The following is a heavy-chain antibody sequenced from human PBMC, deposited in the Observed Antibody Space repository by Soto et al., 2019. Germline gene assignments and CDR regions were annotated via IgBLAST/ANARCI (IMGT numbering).Heavy chain of an antibody. CDR2: INHSGST. D-gene: IGHD4-17*01. J-gene: IGHJ4*02. V-gene: IGHV4-34*01. Sequence: SETLSLTCAVYGGSFSGYYWSWIRQPPGKGLEWIGEINHSGSTNYNPSLKSRVTISVVTSKNQFSLKLSSVTAADTAVYYCARGVDYGDYETPRYFDYWGQGTLVTVSS. CDR1: GGSFSGYY. CDR3: ARGVDYGDYETPRYFDY.